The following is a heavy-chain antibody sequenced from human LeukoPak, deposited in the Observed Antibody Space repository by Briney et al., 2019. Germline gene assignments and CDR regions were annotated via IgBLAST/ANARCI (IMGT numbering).Heavy chain of an antibody. V-gene: IGHV3-21*05. J-gene: IGHJ4*02. CDR3: ARSGIAAAWAFADY. D-gene: IGHD6-13*01. Sequence: GGSLRLSCAAPGFTFSSYEMNWVRQAPGKGLEWVSYISSSSSYIYYADSVKGRFTISRDNAKNSLYLQMNSLRAEDTAVYYCARSGIAAAWAFADYWGQGTLVTVSS. CDR1: GFTFSSYE. CDR2: ISSSSSYI.